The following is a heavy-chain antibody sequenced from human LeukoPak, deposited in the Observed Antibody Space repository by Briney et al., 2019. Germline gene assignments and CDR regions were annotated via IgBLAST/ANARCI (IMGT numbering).Heavy chain of an antibody. CDR1: GFTFSSYS. V-gene: IGHV3-21*01. CDR3: AELGITMIGGV. CDR2: ISRSTTYI. Sequence: PGGSLRLSCAASGFTFSSYSMHWVRQAPGKGLEWVSSISRSTTYIYYADSVKGRFTISRDNAKNSLYLQMNSLRAEDTAVYYCAELGITMIGGVWGKGTTVTISS. D-gene: IGHD3-10*02. J-gene: IGHJ6*04.